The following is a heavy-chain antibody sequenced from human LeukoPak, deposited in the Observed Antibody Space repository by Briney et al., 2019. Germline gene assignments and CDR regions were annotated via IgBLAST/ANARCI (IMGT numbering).Heavy chain of an antibody. Sequence: PGGSLRLSCAASGFTFSTYAMSWVRQAPGKGLEWVSAISGSGDSTYYADSVKGRFTISRDNSKSTIYLEMNSLRAEDTAVYYCAKGKDDYWGQGTLVTVSS. CDR1: GFTFSTYA. V-gene: IGHV3-23*01. CDR3: AKGKDDY. J-gene: IGHJ4*02. CDR2: ISGSGDST.